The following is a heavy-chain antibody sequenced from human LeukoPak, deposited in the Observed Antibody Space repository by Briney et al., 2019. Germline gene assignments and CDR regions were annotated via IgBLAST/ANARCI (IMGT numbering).Heavy chain of an antibody. Sequence: SETLSLTCNVSGGSISSGGGYYWSWIRQLPGKGLEWIGYIYYSGTTYYNPSLKSRVTLSVGTSKNQFSLKLSSVTAADTAVYYCARDSSGYYSFDYWGQGTLVSVSP. V-gene: IGHV4-31*03. D-gene: IGHD3-22*01. CDR3: ARDSSGYYSFDY. J-gene: IGHJ4*02. CDR1: GGSISSGGGYY. CDR2: IYYSGTT.